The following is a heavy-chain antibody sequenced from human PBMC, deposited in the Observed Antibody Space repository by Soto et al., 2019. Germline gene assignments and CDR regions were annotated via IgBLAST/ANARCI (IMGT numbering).Heavy chain of an antibody. V-gene: IGHV1-69*02. CDR3: ATSYGSGYRAFDY. J-gene: IGHJ4*02. Sequence: VQLVQSGAEVKKPGSSVKVSCKASGDTFSFYTINWVRQAPGLGLEWMGRVNPILSMSNYAQKFQVRVTMTADKSTSTAYMELRSLRSEDTAFYYCATSYGSGYRAFDYWGQGALVTVSS. CDR2: VNPILSMS. D-gene: IGHD3-10*01. CDR1: GDTFSFYT.